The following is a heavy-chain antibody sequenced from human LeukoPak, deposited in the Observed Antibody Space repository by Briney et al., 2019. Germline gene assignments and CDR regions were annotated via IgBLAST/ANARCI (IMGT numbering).Heavy chain of an antibody. V-gene: IGHV3-7*03. CDR2: INHNGNVN. CDR3: ARGGGLDV. CDR1: GFTFSSYW. D-gene: IGHD3-16*01. J-gene: IGHJ6*02. Sequence: GGSLRLSCAASGFTFSSYWMNWARQAPGKGLEWVASINHNGNVNYYVDSVKGRFTISRDNAKNSLYLQMSNLIAEDTAVYFCARGGGLDVWGQGATVTVSS.